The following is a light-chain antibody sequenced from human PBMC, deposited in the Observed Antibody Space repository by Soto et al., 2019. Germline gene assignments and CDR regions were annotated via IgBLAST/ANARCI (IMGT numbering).Light chain of an antibody. CDR3: QSYDTSLSALV. Sequence: QSVLTQPPSVSGAPGQRVTISCTGSASNLGAKYAVHWYQHLPGTAPKLLIYDNIHRPSGVPDRFSGSKSATSASLAITGLQAEDEADYYCQSYDTSLSALVFGGGTKLTVL. CDR2: DNI. V-gene: IGLV1-40*01. CDR1: ASNLGAKYA. J-gene: IGLJ3*02.